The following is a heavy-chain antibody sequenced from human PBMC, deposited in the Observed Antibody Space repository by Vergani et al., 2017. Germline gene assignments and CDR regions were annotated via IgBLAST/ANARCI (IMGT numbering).Heavy chain of an antibody. CDR3: ARDFAYCSGGSCYRWFDP. CDR2: IYYSGST. J-gene: IGHJ5*02. Sequence: QVQLQESGPGLVKPSETLSLTCTVSGGSISSYYWSWIRQPPGKGLEWIGSIYYSGSTYYNPSLKSRVTISVDTSKNQFSLKLSSVTAADTAVYYCARDFAYCSGGSCYRWFDPWGQGTLVTVSS. CDR1: GGSISSYY. D-gene: IGHD2-15*01. V-gene: IGHV4-39*07.